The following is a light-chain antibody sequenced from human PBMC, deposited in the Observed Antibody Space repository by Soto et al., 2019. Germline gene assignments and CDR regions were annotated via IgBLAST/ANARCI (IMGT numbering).Light chain of an antibody. J-gene: IGKJ4*01. CDR1: QGIGIY. CDR2: AAS. V-gene: IGKV1-27*01. Sequence: DIQMTQSPSSLSASFGDRVTMTCRASQGIGIYLSWFQQRPWNTPKLLIYAASTLQSGVPSLFSGSGSGTDFTLTISSLQPEDVATYYCQKYNSDPLPFGGGTRVEIK. CDR3: QKYNSDPLP.